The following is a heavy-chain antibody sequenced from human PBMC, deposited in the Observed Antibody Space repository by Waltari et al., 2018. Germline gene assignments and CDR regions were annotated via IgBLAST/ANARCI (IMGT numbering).Heavy chain of an antibody. D-gene: IGHD6-19*01. CDR1: GFTFSSYS. J-gene: IGHJ4*02. Sequence: EVQLVESGGGLVKPGGSMRLSCAASGFTFSSYSMNWVRQAPGKGLEWVSSISSSSSYIYYADAVNGRFTISRDNAKNSLYLQMNSLRAEDTAVYYCARGEGSGWYWNYWGQGTLVTVSS. CDR2: ISSSSSYI. CDR3: ARGEGSGWYWNY. V-gene: IGHV3-21*01.